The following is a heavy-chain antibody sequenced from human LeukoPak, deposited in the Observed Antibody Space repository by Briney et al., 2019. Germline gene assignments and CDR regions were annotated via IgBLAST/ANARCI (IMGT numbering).Heavy chain of an antibody. Sequence: NTSETLSLTCTVSGYSISSGYYWGWIRQPPGKGLEWIGGIYHSGSTYYNPSLKSRVTISVDTSKNQFSLKLSSVTAADAAVYYCARDRTPTTVTTYDYWGQGTLVTVSS. CDR1: GYSISSGYY. V-gene: IGHV4-38-2*02. CDR2: IYHSGST. CDR3: ARDRTPTTVTTYDY. D-gene: IGHD4-17*01. J-gene: IGHJ4*02.